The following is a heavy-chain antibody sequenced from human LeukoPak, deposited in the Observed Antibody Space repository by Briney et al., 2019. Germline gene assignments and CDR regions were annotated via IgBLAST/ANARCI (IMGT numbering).Heavy chain of an antibody. J-gene: IGHJ4*02. CDR1: GYTFTSYG. V-gene: IGHV1-18*01. CDR2: ISAYNGNT. CDR3: ARWKPTYCSSTSCSATYYFDY. D-gene: IGHD2-2*01. Sequence: ASVKVSCKASGYTFTSYGIRWVRPAPGQGLEWMGWISAYNGNTNYAQKLQGRVTMTTDTSTSTAYMELRSLRSDDTAVYYCARWKPTYCSSTSCSATYYFDYWGQGTLVTVSS.